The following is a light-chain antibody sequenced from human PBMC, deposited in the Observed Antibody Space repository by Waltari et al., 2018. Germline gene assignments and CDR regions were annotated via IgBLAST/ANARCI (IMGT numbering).Light chain of an antibody. CDR1: SSDVGGSNY. CDR2: AVT. Sequence: QSALTQPRSVSGSPGQSVTISCTGTSSDVGGSNYVSWYQQYPGKAPKLMIYAVTDRPSGVPDRFSGSKSGNTASLTVSGLQAEDEADYYCCSYTATNTFVFGGGTKLTVV. J-gene: IGLJ3*02. CDR3: CSYTATNTFV. V-gene: IGLV2-11*01.